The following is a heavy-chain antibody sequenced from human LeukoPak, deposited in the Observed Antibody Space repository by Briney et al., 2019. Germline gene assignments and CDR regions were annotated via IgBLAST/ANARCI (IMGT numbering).Heavy chain of an antibody. J-gene: IGHJ3*02. CDR3: ARDPRYCSGGSCYSTDDAFDI. CDR1: GGSISSYY. V-gene: IGHV4-59*01. CDR2: IYYSGST. Sequence: SETLSLTCTVSGGSISSYYWSWIRQPPGKGLEWIGYIYYSGSTNYNPYLKSRVTISVDTSKNQFSLKLSSVTAADTAVYYCARDPRYCSGGSCYSTDDAFDIWGQGTMVTVSS. D-gene: IGHD2-15*01.